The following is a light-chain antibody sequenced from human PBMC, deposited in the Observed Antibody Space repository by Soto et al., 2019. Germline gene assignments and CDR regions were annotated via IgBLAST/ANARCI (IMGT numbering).Light chain of an antibody. CDR2: AAS. V-gene: IGKV1-9*01. CDR3: QQFNSDPCT. Sequence: DIQLTQSPSFLSASVGDRVTITCRASQGITNDLAWYQQKPGKAPKLLIYAASSLQRGVPSTFSGSGFGTEFTLTISILQPEDFATYFCQQFNSDPCTFGPGTTVDFK. CDR1: QGITND. J-gene: IGKJ3*01.